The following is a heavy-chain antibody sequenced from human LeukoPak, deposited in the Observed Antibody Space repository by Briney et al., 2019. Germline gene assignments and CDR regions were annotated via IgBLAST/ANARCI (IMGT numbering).Heavy chain of an antibody. Sequence: GESLKISCKGSGYSFTSYWIGWVRQMPGKGLEWMGIIYPGDSDTRYSPSFQGQVTISADKSISTAYLQWSSLKASDTAMYYCARHALKYCSGGSCYYYYYGMDVWGQGTTVTVFS. CDR2: IYPGDSDT. CDR1: GYSFTSYW. CDR3: ARHALKYCSGGSCYYYYYGMDV. V-gene: IGHV5-51*01. J-gene: IGHJ6*02. D-gene: IGHD2-15*01.